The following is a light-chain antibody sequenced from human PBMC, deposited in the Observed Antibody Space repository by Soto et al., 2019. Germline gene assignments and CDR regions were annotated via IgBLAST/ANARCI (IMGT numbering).Light chain of an antibody. CDR2: GAS. Sequence: ETVLTQSPATLSLSPGETATLSCRASQRVTNNLAWYQWKLGQPPRLLIYGASTRATGIPVRFRGSGSVTEFTLTISRLQSEDSAVYYCQQHHNWPWTFGQGTRVELK. J-gene: IGKJ1*01. CDR3: QQHHNWPWT. V-gene: IGKV3-15*01. CDR1: QRVTNN.